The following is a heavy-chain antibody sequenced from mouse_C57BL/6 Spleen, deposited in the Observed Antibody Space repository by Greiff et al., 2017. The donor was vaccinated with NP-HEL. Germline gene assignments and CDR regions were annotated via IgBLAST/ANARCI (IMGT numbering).Heavy chain of an antibody. CDR2: FYPGSGSI. D-gene: IGHD2-3*01. J-gene: IGHJ1*03. CDR3: ARHEDVYDDAPYWYFDV. CDR1: GYTFTEYT. Sequence: QVQLQQSGAELVKPGASVKLSCKASGYTFTEYTIHWVKQRSGQGLEWIGWFYPGSGSIKYNEKFKDKATLTADKCSSTVYMELSRLTSEDSAVYFCARHEDVYDDAPYWYFDVWGTGTTVTVSS. V-gene: IGHV1-62-2*01.